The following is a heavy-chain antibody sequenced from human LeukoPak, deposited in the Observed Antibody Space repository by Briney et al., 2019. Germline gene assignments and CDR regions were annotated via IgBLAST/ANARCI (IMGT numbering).Heavy chain of an antibody. J-gene: IGHJ4*02. CDR1: GYTFTSYG. V-gene: IGHV1-18*01. CDR3: ASVWGRHDFWGGYYNY. CDR2: ISAYNGNT. D-gene: IGHD3-3*01. Sequence: GASVKVSCKASGYTFTSYGISWVRQAPGQGLEWMGWISAYNGNTNYAQKLQGRVTMTTDTSTSTAYMELRSLRSDDTAVYYCASVWGRHDFWGGYYNYWGQGTLVTVSS.